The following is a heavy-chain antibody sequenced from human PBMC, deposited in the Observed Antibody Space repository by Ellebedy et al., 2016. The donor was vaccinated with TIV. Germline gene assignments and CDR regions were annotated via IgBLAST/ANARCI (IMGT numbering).Heavy chain of an antibody. CDR1: GGSSSGYY. CDR2: INQSGFT. D-gene: IGHD4-17*01. J-gene: IGHJ4*02. Sequence: MPSETLSLTCAVSGGSSSGYYWTWIRQSPGKGLEWIGEINQSGFTNHNPSLKSRVTMSADTSKNQFFLKVTSVTAADTGIYYCATGLGYGVLDFWGQGTLVSVSS. CDR3: ATGLGYGVLDF. V-gene: IGHV4-34*01.